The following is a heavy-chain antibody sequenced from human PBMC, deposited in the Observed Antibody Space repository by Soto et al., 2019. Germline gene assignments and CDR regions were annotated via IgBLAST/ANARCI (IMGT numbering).Heavy chain of an antibody. CDR2: INAGNGNT. Sequence: SVAEVKKSGASVKVSCKASGYTFTNYAMHWVRQAPGQRLEWMGWINAGNGNTKYSQQFQGRVTITRDTSASTAYMELSSLRSEDTAVYYCARAAYCGSDSCSDAFDIWGQGTVVTVSS. CDR3: ARAAYCGSDSCSDAFDI. D-gene: IGHD2-21*02. V-gene: IGHV1-3*01. J-gene: IGHJ3*02. CDR1: GYTFTNYA.